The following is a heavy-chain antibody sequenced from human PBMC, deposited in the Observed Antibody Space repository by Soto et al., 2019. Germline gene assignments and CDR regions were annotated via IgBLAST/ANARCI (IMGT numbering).Heavy chain of an antibody. Sequence: PGESLKISCKGSGYSFTSYWISWVRQMPGKGLEWVGRIDPSDSYTNYSPSFQGHVTISADKSISTAYLQWSSLKASDTAMYYCARRPVSSSGPYYYGMDVWGQGTTVTVSS. CDR1: GYSFTSYW. CDR3: ARRPVSSSGPYYYGMDV. CDR2: IDPSDSYT. V-gene: IGHV5-10-1*01. J-gene: IGHJ6*02. D-gene: IGHD6-6*01.